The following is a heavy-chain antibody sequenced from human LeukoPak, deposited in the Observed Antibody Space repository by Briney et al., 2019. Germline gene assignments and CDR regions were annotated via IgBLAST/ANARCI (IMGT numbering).Heavy chain of an antibody. CDR3: ARNDCRGGSCYSDY. CDR1: GFSFSSDG. J-gene: IGHJ4*02. D-gene: IGHD2-15*01. V-gene: IGHV3-64*01. Sequence: GGSLRLACAAAGFSFSSDGMHWVRQAPGKGLEYVSGISSNGGSTYYANSVKGRFTISRDNSKNTLYLQMGSLRVEDMAVYYCARNDCRGGSCYSDYWGQGTLVTVSS. CDR2: ISSNGGST.